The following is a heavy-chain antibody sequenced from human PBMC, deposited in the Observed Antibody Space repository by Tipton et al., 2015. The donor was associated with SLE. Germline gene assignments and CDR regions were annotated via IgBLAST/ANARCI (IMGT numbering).Heavy chain of an antibody. CDR3: VNEHYDGSGYVTWCAP. CDR2: ISFSGTT. J-gene: IGHJ5*02. CDR1: GDSINSDS. D-gene: IGHD3-22*01. Sequence: GLVKPSETLSLTCTVSGDSINSDSWSWIRQSPGKGLEWIGYISFSGTTKYSPSLRSRVTMSADTSKKQFSLNLTSVTAADTAGYYCVNEHYDGSGYVTWCAPWAPANLVTLS. V-gene: IGHV4-59*01.